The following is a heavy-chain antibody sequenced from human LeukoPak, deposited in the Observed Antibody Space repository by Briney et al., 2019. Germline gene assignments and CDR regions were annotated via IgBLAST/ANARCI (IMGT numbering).Heavy chain of an antibody. D-gene: IGHD5-18*01. CDR1: GFTFSSYS. V-gene: IGHV3-48*01. J-gene: IGHJ6*03. CDR3: ARDFSNTAMVVYYMDV. CDR2: ISTSTTTI. Sequence: PGGSLRLSCEASGFTFSSYSMNWVRQAPGKGLEWISYISTSTTTIYYADSVKGRFTISRDNSKNTLYLQMNSLRAEDTAVYYCARDFSNTAMVVYYMDVWGKGTTVTVSS.